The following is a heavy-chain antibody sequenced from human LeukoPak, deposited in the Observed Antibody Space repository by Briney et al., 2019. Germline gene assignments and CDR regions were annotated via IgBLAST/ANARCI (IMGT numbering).Heavy chain of an antibody. Sequence: ASVKVSCKASGYTFTGHYMHWVRQAPGQGLEWMGRINPNSGDTNYAQKFQGRVTMTRATSISTAYMELSRLSFDDTAVYYCAREAVIRGVIITNFDYRGQGTLVTVSS. CDR3: AREAVIRGVIITNFDY. D-gene: IGHD3-10*01. J-gene: IGHJ4*02. V-gene: IGHV1-2*02. CDR1: GYTFTGHY. CDR2: INPNSGDT.